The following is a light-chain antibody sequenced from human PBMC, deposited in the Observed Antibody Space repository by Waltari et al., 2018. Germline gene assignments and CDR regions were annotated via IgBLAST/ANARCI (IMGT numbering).Light chain of an antibody. Sequence: QSVLTQPPSVSGAPGPRVTVSCPGSSPNIGARYRVHWYQQVQGSAPKLPIYGDTNRPSGVPDRFSASKSGTSASLAIAGLLAEDEAEYYCQAYDSGLGGVLFGGGTKLTVL. CDR3: QAYDSGLGGVL. J-gene: IGLJ2*01. CDR1: SPNIGARYR. CDR2: GDT. V-gene: IGLV1-40*01.